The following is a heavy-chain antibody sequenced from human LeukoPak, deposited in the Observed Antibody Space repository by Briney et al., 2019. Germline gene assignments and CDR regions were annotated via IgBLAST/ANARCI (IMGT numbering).Heavy chain of an antibody. CDR2: IYYSGST. CDR1: GGSISSYY. J-gene: IGHJ4*02. V-gene: IGHV4-59*08. CDR3: ARHAESGSDRFDY. Sequence: SETLSLTCTVSGGSISSYYWSWIRQPPWKGLEWIGYIYYSGSTNYNPSLKSRVTISVDMSKNQFSLKLSSVTAADTAVYYCARHAESGSDRFDYWGQGTLVTVSS. D-gene: IGHD5-12*01.